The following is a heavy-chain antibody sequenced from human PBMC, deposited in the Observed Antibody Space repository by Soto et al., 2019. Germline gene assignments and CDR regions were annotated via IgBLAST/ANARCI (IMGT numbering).Heavy chain of an antibody. CDR3: ARGAGRDGYNFDY. V-gene: IGHV1-2*04. J-gene: IGHJ4*02. Sequence: ASVKLSCTDSGFTFTGYYMHWVRQAPGQGLEWMGWINANSGGTNYAQKFQGWVTMTRDTSISTAYMELSRLTSDDTAVYYCARGAGRDGYNFDYWGQGTLVTVSS. CDR1: GFTFTGYY. CDR2: INANSGGT. D-gene: IGHD5-12*01.